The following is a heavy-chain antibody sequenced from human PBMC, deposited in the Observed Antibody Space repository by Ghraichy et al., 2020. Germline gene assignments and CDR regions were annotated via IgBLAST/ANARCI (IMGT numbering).Heavy chain of an antibody. CDR3: ARGEMVVMTTVTNYYYYGMDV. J-gene: IGHJ6*02. D-gene: IGHD4-17*01. CDR1: GGSISSYY. CDR2: IYYSGST. V-gene: IGHV4-59*01. Sequence: SETLSLTCTVSGGSISSYYWSWIRQPPGKGLEWIGYIYYSGSTNYNPSLKSRVTISVDTSKNQFSLKLSSVTAADTAVYYCARGEMVVMTTVTNYYYYGMDVWGQGTTVTVSS.